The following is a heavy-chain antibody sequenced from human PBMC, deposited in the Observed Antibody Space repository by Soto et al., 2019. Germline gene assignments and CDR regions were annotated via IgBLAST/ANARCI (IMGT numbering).Heavy chain of an antibody. J-gene: IGHJ6*02. V-gene: IGHV3-23*01. CDR2: ISGSGGST. CDR1: GFTFSSYA. D-gene: IGHD4-4*01. Sequence: EVQLLESGGGLVQPGGSLRLSCAASGFTFSSYAMSWVRQAPGKGLEWVSAISGSGGSTYYADSVKGRFTISRDNSKYTLYLQMNSLRAEDTAVYYCAKDKYSNDNYYYYGMDVWGQGTTVTVSS. CDR3: AKDKYSNDNYYYYGMDV.